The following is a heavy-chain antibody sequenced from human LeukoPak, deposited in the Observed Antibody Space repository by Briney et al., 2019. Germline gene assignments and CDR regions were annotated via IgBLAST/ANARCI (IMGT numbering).Heavy chain of an antibody. Sequence: PGESLRLSCVASGFTFSSYSMNWVRQAPGKGLEWVSAVSSRSNYIYYADSVKGRFTISRDNAKNSLYVQMNSLRAEDTAVYYCARIVAAAPYGMDVWGQGTTATVSS. CDR2: VSSRSNYI. J-gene: IGHJ6*02. V-gene: IGHV3-21*01. CDR3: ARIVAAAPYGMDV. D-gene: IGHD6-25*01. CDR1: GFTFSSYS.